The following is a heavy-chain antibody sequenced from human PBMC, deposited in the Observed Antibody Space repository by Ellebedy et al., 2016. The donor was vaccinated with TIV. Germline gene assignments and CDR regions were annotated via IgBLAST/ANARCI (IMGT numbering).Heavy chain of an antibody. V-gene: IGHV4-39*01. CDR3: ARVGYDRRFDL. D-gene: IGHD3-22*01. Sequence: SETLSLTXTVSGGSISSSSYYWGWIRQPPGKGLEWIGSIYYSGSTYYNPSLKSRVTISVDTSKNQFSLKLSSVTAADTAVYYCARVGYDRRFDLWGRGTLVTVSS. CDR2: IYYSGST. CDR1: GGSISSSSYY. J-gene: IGHJ2*01.